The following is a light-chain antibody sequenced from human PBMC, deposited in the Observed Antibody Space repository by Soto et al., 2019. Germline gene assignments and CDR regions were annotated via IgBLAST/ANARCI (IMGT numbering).Light chain of an antibody. CDR3: AAWDASLNGWV. J-gene: IGLJ3*02. CDR2: SND. V-gene: IGLV1-44*01. CDR1: SSNIGSHT. Sequence: QSVLTQPTSASGTPGQRVTISCSGSSSNIGSHTVSWFQHLPGTAPKLLIYSNDQRPSGVPDRFSGSKSGTSASLAISGLQSEDEADYYCAAWDASLNGWVFGGGTKLTVL.